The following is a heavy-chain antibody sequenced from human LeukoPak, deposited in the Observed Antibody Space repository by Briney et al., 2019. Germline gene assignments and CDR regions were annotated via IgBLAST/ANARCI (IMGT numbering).Heavy chain of an antibody. V-gene: IGHV1-18*01. D-gene: IGHD2-2*01. CDR2: ISAYNGNT. CDR1: GYTFTSYG. Sequence: ASVKVSCKASGYTFTSYGISWVRQAPGQGLEWMGWISAYNGNTNYAQKLQGRVTMTTDTSTSTAYMELRSLRSDDTAVYYCARDPRRSRIGYCSSTSCSGFDPWGQGTLVTVSS. J-gene: IGHJ5*02. CDR3: ARDPRRSRIGYCSSTSCSGFDP.